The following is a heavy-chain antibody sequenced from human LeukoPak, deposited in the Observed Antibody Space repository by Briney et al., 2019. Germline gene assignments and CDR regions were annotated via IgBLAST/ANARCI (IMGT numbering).Heavy chain of an antibody. CDR1: GFTVSSNY. CDR2: IYSGGST. Sequence: PGGSLRLSCAASGFTVSSNYMSWVRQAPGKGLEWVSVIYSGGSTYYADSVKGRFTISRDNSKNTVFLQMNSLRVEDTAVYFCAKAPYLRYSGSFNPFDYWGQGTLVTVSS. CDR3: AKAPYLRYSGSFNPFDY. D-gene: IGHD1-26*01. V-gene: IGHV3-53*05. J-gene: IGHJ4*02.